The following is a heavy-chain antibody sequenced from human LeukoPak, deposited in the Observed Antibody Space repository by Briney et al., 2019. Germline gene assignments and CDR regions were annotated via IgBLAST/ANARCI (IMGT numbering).Heavy chain of an antibody. V-gene: IGHV3-30*18. Sequence: GFLRLSWAASGFNFSSYGMHWGRPAPGQGVEWGGVKLYGGSNKYYADSVKGRFTISRDNSKNTLYLQMNSLRAEDTAVYYCAKDGRGYSYGGAFDIWGQGTMVTVSS. CDR2: KLYGGSNK. CDR3: AKDGRGYSYGGAFDI. D-gene: IGHD5-18*01. J-gene: IGHJ3*02. CDR1: GFNFSSYG.